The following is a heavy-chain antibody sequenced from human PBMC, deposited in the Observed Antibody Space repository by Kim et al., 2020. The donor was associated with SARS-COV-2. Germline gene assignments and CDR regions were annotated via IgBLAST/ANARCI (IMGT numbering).Heavy chain of an antibody. J-gene: IGHJ4*02. CDR1: GGSVSSSYYY. CDR3: ARRKSIVQGSPHFDY. V-gene: IGHV4-39*02. Sequence: SETLSLTCTVSGGSVSSSYYYWGWIRQPPGKGLDWIGSVYYSGSAYYNPSLKSRVTISLDTSKNHFSLKLSSVTAADTAVYYCARRKSIVQGSPHFDYWGQGTLVTVSS. CDR2: VYYSGSA. D-gene: IGHD3-10*02.